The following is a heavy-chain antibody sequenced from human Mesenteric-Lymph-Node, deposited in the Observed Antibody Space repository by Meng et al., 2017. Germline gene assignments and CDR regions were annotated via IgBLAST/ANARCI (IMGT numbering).Heavy chain of an antibody. D-gene: IGHD4-17*01. Sequence: GESLKISCAASGFTFSSYEMNWVRQAPGKGLEWVSYISSSGSTIYYADSVKGRFTISRDNAKNTLFLQMNSLRAEDTAVYYCAKDPDYGDYGVAEYFQHWGQGTLVTVSS. V-gene: IGHV3-48*03. J-gene: IGHJ1*01. CDR1: GFTFSSYE. CDR2: ISSSGSTI. CDR3: AKDPDYGDYGVAEYFQH.